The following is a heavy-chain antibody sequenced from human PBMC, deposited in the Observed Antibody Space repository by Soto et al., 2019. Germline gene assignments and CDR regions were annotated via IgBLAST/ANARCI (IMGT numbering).Heavy chain of an antibody. D-gene: IGHD6-13*01. CDR2: ISSNGDNT. CDR3: APAHGSSWYDY. V-gene: IGHV3-64D*06. Sequence: GGSMRLSCSASGLTFSTYAMHWVPQAPGKGLEYVSAISSNGDNTYYADSVKGRFTISRDNSKNTLYLQMRSLRVEDTAVFYCAPAHGSSWYDYWGQGTLVTVSS. J-gene: IGHJ4*02. CDR1: GLTFSTYA.